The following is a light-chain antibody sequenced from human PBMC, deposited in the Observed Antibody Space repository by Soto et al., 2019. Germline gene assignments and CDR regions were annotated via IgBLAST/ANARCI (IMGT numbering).Light chain of an antibody. J-gene: IGKJ1*01. Sequence: EIVLTQSPGTLSSSLGERATLSCRASQSVPGNYLAWLQQRPGQAPRLLIHRASSRATGIPDRFSGSGSGTDFTLTISRLEPEDFAVYYCQQYTSPPWTLGQGTKVETK. CDR2: RAS. CDR3: QQYTSPPWT. V-gene: IGKV3-20*01. CDR1: QSVPGNY.